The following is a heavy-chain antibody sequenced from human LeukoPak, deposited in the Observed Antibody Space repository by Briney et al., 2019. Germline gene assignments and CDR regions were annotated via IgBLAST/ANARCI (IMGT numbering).Heavy chain of an antibody. D-gene: IGHD2-2*01. Sequence: SQTLSLTCAISGDSLSSNSVTWNWIRQSPSRGLEWLGRTYYRSTWYNDYAVSVRGRITVNPDTSKNQFSLHLNSVTPEDTAVYYCARRLTQYDCFDPWGQGILVTVSS. J-gene: IGHJ5*02. CDR2: TYYRSTWYN. CDR3: ARRLTQYDCFDP. CDR1: GDSLSSNSVT. V-gene: IGHV6-1*01.